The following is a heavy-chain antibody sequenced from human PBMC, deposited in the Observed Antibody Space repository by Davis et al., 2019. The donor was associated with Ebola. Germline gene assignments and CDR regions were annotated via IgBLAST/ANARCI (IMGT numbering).Heavy chain of an antibody. CDR2: IYYSGST. J-gene: IGHJ1*01. CDR3: ARDYVY. Sequence: MPGASLRLSCTVSGGSISSYYWSWIRQPPGKGLEWIGYIYYSGSTKNNPSLKSRVTISADTSKNQFSLRLKSVTAADTAMFYCARDYVYWGQGILVTVSS. CDR1: GGSISSYY. D-gene: IGHD2-8*01. V-gene: IGHV4-59*12.